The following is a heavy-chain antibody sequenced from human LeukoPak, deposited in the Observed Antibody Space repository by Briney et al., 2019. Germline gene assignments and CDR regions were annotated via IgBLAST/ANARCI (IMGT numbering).Heavy chain of an antibody. CDR3: AKADDSSGYYVFIDY. V-gene: IGHV3-23*01. D-gene: IGHD3-22*01. Sequence: GGSLRLSCAASGFTFSRYGMSWVRQAPGKGLEWVSTISGSGDSTYYADSVKGRFTISRDNSKNTLYLQMNSLRAEDTAVYYCAKADDSSGYYVFIDYWGQGTLVTVSS. CDR2: ISGSGDST. CDR1: GFTFSRYG. J-gene: IGHJ4*02.